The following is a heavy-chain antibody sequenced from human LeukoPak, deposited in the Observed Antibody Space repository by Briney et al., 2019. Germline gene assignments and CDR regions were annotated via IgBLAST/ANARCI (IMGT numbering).Heavy chain of an antibody. D-gene: IGHD4-17*01. CDR1: GGSISSHY. J-gene: IGHJ5*02. Sequence: SQTLSLTCSVSGGSISSHYWSWIRQPPGKGLEWIGYIYYSGSTKYNPSLKSRVTISVDTSKNQFSLKLSSVTAADTAVYYCARGGTTVTPGLLWFDPWGQGTLVTVSS. V-gene: IGHV4-59*11. CDR3: ARGGTTVTPGLLWFDP. CDR2: IYYSGST.